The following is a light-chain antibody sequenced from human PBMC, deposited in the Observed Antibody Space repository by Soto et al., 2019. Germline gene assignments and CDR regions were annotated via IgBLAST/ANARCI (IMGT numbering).Light chain of an antibody. V-gene: IGKV3-15*01. CDR2: DAS. CDR3: QQYNNWTRT. J-gene: IGKJ1*01. CDR1: QSVSSY. Sequence: IVLTQSPATLPLSPGERPTLSCRASQSVSSYLAWYQNKPGQAPRLLIYDASTRATGIPARFSGSGSGTEFNLTISRLQSEDCAVYECQQYNNWTRTFGPGTKVDI.